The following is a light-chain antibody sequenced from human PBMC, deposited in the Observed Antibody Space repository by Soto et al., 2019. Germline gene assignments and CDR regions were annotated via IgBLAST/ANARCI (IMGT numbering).Light chain of an antibody. Sequence: EIVMTPSPATPSVSPREKATLSFRASQSVSSNLAWYQQKPGQAPRLLIYGASTRATGIPARFSGSGSGTEFTLTISSLQSEDFAVYYCQQYNNWPRTFGQGTKVDIK. V-gene: IGKV3-15*01. CDR3: QQYNNWPRT. J-gene: IGKJ1*01. CDR1: QSVSSN. CDR2: GAS.